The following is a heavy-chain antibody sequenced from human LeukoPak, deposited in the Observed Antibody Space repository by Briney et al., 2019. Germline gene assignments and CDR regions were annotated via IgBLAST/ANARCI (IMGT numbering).Heavy chain of an antibody. CDR3: ASSSSSWYNWFDP. D-gene: IGHD6-13*01. CDR1: GGSISSGDYY. V-gene: IGHV4-30-4*08. CDR2: IYYSGST. J-gene: IGHJ5*02. Sequence: SETLSLTCTVSGGSISSGDYYWSWIRQLPGKGLEWIGYIYYSGSTYYNPSLKSRVTISVDTSKNQFSLKLSSVTAADTAVYYCASSSSSWYNWFDPWGQGTLVTVSS.